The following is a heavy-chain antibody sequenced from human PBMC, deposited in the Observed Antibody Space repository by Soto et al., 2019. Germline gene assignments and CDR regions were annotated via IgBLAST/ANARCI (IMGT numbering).Heavy chain of an antibody. CDR2: IFHSGST. J-gene: IGHJ5*02. Sequence: PSETLSLTCTVSGGPISSYYWSWIRQPPGKGLEWLGYIFHSGSTLYNPSLRGRLTLSADTSRNQLSLYLTSVTAADTAVYYCVRGGIAGHWFDPWAQGILVTVSS. V-gene: IGHV4-59*06. CDR1: GGPISSYY. CDR3: VRGGIAGHWFDP. D-gene: IGHD2-15*01.